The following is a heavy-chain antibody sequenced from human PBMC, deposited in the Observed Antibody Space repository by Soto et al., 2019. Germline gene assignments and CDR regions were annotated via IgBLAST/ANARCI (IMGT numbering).Heavy chain of an antibody. Sequence: EVQLVESGGGLIQPGGSLRLSCAASGVTVSSNYISWVRQAPGKGLEWVSFIYSGGGSTYYADSVKGRFTISRDNSKXTVXLXKNSLRAEDTAVYYCARDGGSGIQLSIGFYYYGMDVWGQGTTVTVSS. D-gene: IGHD5-18*01. V-gene: IGHV3-53*01. J-gene: IGHJ6*02. CDR1: GVTVSSNY. CDR2: IYSGGGST. CDR3: ARDGGSGIQLSIGFYYYGMDV.